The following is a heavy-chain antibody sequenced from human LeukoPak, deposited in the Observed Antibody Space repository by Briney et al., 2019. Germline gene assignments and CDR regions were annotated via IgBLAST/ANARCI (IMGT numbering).Heavy chain of an antibody. D-gene: IGHD2-2*01. J-gene: IGHJ5*02. CDR1: GYTFTSYY. CDR3: ARGQFTLGVPAATSIELGHWFDP. V-gene: IGHV1-8*02. CDR2: MNPNSGNT. Sequence: ASVKVSCKASGYTFTSYYMHWVRQATGQGLEWMGWMNPNSGNTGYAQKFQGRVTMTRNTSISTAYMEVSSLRSEDTAVYYCARGQFTLGVPAATSIELGHWFDPWGQGTLVSVSS.